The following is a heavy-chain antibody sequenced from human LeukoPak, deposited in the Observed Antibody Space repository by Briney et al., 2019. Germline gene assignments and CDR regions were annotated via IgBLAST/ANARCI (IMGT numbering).Heavy chain of an antibody. CDR3: AKAGIYDFVWGSYLVD. J-gene: IGHJ4*02. D-gene: IGHD3-16*01. CDR2: ISGSGDST. Sequence: PGGSLRLSCVASKFNFAMSWVRQTAGKGLEWVSAISGSGDSTFYRDSVKGRFTISRDNSKNTLYLQMNSLRAEDTAVYYCAKAGIYDFVWGSYLVDWGQGTLVTVSS. CDR1: KFNFA. V-gene: IGHV3-23*02.